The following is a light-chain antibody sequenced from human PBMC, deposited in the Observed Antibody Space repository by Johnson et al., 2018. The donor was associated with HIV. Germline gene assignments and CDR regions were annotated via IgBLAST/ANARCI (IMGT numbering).Light chain of an antibody. V-gene: IGLV1-51*02. CDR2: EYN. Sequence: QSVLTQPPSVSAAPGQKVTISCSGSSSNIGNHYVSWYQQLPGTAPKLLIYEYNKRHSGIPDRFSDSKSGTSATLCIAALPTGDEADYYCGTWDSSLSAGGVFGTGTKVTVL. CDR1: SSNIGNHY. J-gene: IGLJ1*01. CDR3: GTWDSSLSAGGV.